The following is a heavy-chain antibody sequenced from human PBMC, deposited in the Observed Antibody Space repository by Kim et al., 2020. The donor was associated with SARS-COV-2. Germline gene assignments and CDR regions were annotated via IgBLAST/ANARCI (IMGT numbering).Heavy chain of an antibody. CDR2: INAGNGKT. D-gene: IGHD3-10*01. Sequence: ASVKVSCKASGYTFTSYAMHWERQAPGQRLEWMGWINAGNGKTTYSQKFQGRVTITRYTSASTAYMELCSLRPEDTAVYYRARDRQGNPHSYGSWG. CDR3: ARDRQGNPHSYGS. J-gene: IGHJ5*01. CDR1: GYTFTSYA. V-gene: IGHV1-3*01.